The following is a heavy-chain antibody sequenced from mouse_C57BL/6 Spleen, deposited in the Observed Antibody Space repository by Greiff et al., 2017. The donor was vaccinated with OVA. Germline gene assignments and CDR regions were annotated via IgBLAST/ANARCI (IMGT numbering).Heavy chain of an antibody. CDR2: IYPGSGNT. D-gene: IGHD1-1*01. J-gene: IGHJ4*01. CDR3: ARRSYGSSYEAMDY. Sequence: QVQLQQSGAELVRPGASVKLSCKASGYTFTDYYINWVKQRPGQGLEWIARIYPGSGNTYYNEKFKGKATLTAEKSSSTAYMQLSSLTSEDSAVYFCARRSYGSSYEAMDYWGQGTSVTVSS. CDR1: GYTFTDYY. V-gene: IGHV1-76*01.